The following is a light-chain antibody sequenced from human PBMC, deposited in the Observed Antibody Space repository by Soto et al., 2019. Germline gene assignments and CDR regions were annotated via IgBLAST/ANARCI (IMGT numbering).Light chain of an antibody. Sequence: EIVLTQSPGTLSLSPGERATLSFRASQSVSSSYLAWYQQKPGQAPRLLIYAASSRATGIPDRFSGGGSGTDFTLTISRLEPEDFAVYYCQQRSNWPITFGQGTRLAIK. V-gene: IGKV3D-20*02. J-gene: IGKJ5*01. CDR1: QSVSSSY. CDR3: QQRSNWPIT. CDR2: AAS.